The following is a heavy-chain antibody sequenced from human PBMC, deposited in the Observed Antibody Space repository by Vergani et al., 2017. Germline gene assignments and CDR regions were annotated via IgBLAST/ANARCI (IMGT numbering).Heavy chain of an antibody. CDR2: IYYSGRT. CDR1: GGSISSYY. Sequence: QVQLQESGPGLVKPSETLSLTCTVSGGSISSYYWSWIRQPPGKGLEWIGYIYYSGRTNYNPSLKSRVTISVDTSKNQFSLKLSSVTAADTAVYYCARMRVADSDAFDIWGQGTMVTVSS. CDR3: ARMRVADSDAFDI. J-gene: IGHJ3*02. V-gene: IGHV4-59*01.